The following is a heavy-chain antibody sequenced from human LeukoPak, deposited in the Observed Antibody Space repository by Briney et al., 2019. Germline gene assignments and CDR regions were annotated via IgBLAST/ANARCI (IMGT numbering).Heavy chain of an antibody. CDR3: ARDNSGWSVDY. CDR1: GYTFSSYY. J-gene: IGHJ4*02. CDR2: ISPSGDYT. Sequence: ASVKVSCKASGYTFSSYYMHWVRQAPGQGLVWMGIISPSGDYTRYAQKLQGRVSMTLDTSTSTVYMELNSLESEDTAMYYCARDNSGWSVDYWGQGTLVTVTS. D-gene: IGHD6-19*01. V-gene: IGHV1-46*04.